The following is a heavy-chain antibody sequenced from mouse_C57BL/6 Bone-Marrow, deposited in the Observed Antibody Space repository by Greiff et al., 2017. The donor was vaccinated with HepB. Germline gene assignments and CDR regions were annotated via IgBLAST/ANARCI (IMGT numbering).Heavy chain of an antibody. CDR2: IDPENGDT. D-gene: IGHD1-1*01. J-gene: IGHJ2*01. CDR1: GFNIKDYY. V-gene: IGHV14-4*01. CDR3: SLHHGSSGFDY. Sequence: VQLQQSGAELVRPGASVKLSCTASGFNIKDYYMHWVKQRPEQGLEWIGWIDPENGDTEYASKFQGKATITADTSSNTAYLQLSSLTSEDTAVYYCSLHHGSSGFDYWGQGTTLTVSS.